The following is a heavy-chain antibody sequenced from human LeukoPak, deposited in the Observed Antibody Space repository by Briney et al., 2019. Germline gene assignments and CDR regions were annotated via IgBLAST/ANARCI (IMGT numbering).Heavy chain of an antibody. CDR3: ANRQKYYFDY. CDR2: ISGSGSST. V-gene: IGHV3-23*01. CDR1: GFTFSTYG. Sequence: GGSLRLSCAASGFTFSTYGMSWVRQAPGKGLEWVSSISGSGSSTFYADSVKGRFTISRDNSKNTLYLQMNSLRAEDTAIYYCANRQKYYFDYWGQGTLVTVSS. J-gene: IGHJ4*02.